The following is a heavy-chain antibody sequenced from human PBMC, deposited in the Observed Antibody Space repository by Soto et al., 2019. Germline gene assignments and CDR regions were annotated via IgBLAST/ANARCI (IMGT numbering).Heavy chain of an antibody. CDR1: GFTFSSYA. CDR3: AKVFAGSYRPGIDDY. Sequence: HPGGSLRLSCAASGFTFSSYAMSWVRQAPGKGLEWVSAISGSGGSTYYADSVKGRFTISRDNSKDTLYLQMNSLRAEDTAVYYCAKVFAGSYRPGIDDYWGQGNLVTVSS. CDR2: ISGSGGST. V-gene: IGHV3-23*01. D-gene: IGHD1-26*01. J-gene: IGHJ4*02.